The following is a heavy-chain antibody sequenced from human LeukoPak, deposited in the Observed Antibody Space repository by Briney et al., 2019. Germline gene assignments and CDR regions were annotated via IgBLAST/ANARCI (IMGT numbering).Heavy chain of an antibody. J-gene: IGHJ4*02. CDR3: ARDEHSGWATGGFDY. CDR1: GFTFSSYA. D-gene: IGHD6-19*01. CDR2: ISYDGSNK. Sequence: GGSLRLSCAASGFTFSSYAMHWVRQAPGKGLEWVAVISYDGSNKYYADSVKGRFTISRDNSKNTLYLQMNSLRAEDTAVYYCARDEHSGWATGGFDYWGQGTLVTVSS. V-gene: IGHV3-30*04.